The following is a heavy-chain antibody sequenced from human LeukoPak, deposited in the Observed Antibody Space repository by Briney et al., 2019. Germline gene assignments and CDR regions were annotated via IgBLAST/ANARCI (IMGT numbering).Heavy chain of an antibody. V-gene: IGHV4-31*03. CDR1: GGSISSGGYY. Sequence: SETLSLTCTVSGGSISSGGYYWSWIRQHPGKGLEWIGYIYYSGSTYYNPSLKSRVTISVDTSKNQFSLKLSSVTAADTAVYYCVRSRDRSTFDYWGQGTLVTVSS. CDR3: VRSRDRSTFDY. CDR2: IYYSGST. J-gene: IGHJ4*02. D-gene: IGHD6-13*01.